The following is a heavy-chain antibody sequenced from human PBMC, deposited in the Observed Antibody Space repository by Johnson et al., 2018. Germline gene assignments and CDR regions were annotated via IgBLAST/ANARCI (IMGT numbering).Heavy chain of an antibody. V-gene: IGHV3-48*01. Sequence: VQLVQSGGGLVQPGGTXRLSCAASGFTFNTYSMNWVRQAPGKGHQWLSYISSSGNIIYYADSVKGRFTISRDNAKNSLYLQMNSLRAEDTAVYYCARDMGYSMDVWGQGTTVTVSS. CDR1: GFTFNTYS. CDR2: ISSSGNII. CDR3: ARDMGYSMDV. D-gene: IGHD2-15*01. J-gene: IGHJ6*02.